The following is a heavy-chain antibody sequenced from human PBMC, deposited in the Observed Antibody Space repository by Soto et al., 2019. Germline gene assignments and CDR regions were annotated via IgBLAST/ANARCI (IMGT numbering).Heavy chain of an antibody. D-gene: IGHD2-21*02. CDR1: GFTFNSVS. CDR3: AREPYGDSQYFDY. CDR2: VSFDGKVT. J-gene: IGHJ4*02. V-gene: IGHV3-30*04. Sequence: QVQLVESGGGIAQAGTSLRLSCTGSGFTFNSVSQHWVRQGPDKGLEWVAVVSFDGKVTYYADSVKGRFTVSRDISKNTIYLQANSLRPEDTAVYYCAREPYGDSQYFDYWGQGTPVTVSS.